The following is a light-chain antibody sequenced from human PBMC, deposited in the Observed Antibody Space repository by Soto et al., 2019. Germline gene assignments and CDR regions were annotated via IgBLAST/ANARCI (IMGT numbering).Light chain of an antibody. V-gene: IGLV2-14*01. CDR2: DVS. CDR1: SSDVGGYNY. CDR3: SSYTISNTLV. J-gene: IGLJ1*01. Sequence: SVRTQPGSVSGSPGQSIAISCNGTSSDVGGYNYVSWYQQYPGKAPKLMIYDVSNRPSGVSNRFSGSKSGNTASLTISGLQAEDEADYYCSSYTISNTLVFGSGTKVTVL.